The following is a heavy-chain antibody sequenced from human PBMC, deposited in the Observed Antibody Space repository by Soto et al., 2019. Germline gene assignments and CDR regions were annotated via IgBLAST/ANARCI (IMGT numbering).Heavy chain of an antibody. CDR3: ARKVLGSTISPEYWYFDL. J-gene: IGHJ2*01. CDR1: GFTFINHA. Sequence: EVQLLESGGGLVQPGGSLRLSCVGSGFTFINHAMNWVRQAPGKGLEWVSGISGGGDRTFDADSVKGRFTISRDNSKNMVNLRMNSPRADDTAVFYCARKVLGSTISPEYWYFDLWGRGTLVTVSS. V-gene: IGHV3-23*01. D-gene: IGHD3-16*01. CDR2: ISGGGDRT.